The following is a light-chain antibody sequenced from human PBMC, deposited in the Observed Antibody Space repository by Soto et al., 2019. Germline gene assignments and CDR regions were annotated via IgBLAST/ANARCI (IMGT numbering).Light chain of an antibody. CDR3: QQYNDYSWT. J-gene: IGKJ1*01. V-gene: IGKV1-5*03. Sequence: DIQMTQSPSTLSASVGYRFSINCRASQSISAWLAWYQQKPGKAPRLLIYKASTLEIGVPSRFSGSGSGTEFTLTISSLQPDDVATYYCQQYNDYSWTFGQGTTVDIK. CDR2: KAS. CDR1: QSISAW.